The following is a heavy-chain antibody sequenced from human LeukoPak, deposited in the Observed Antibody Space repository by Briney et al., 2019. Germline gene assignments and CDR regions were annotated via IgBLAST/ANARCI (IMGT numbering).Heavy chain of an antibody. D-gene: IGHD6-19*01. CDR2: INAGNGNT. CDR3: ARKASYSSGWYASNYNWFDP. Sequence: ASVKVSCRASGYTFTSYGISWVRQAPGQGLEWMGWINAGNGNTKYSQKFQGRVTITRDTSASTAYMELSSLRPEDTAVYYCARKASYSSGWYASNYNWFDPWGQGTLVTVSS. CDR1: GYTFTSYG. J-gene: IGHJ5*02. V-gene: IGHV1-3*01.